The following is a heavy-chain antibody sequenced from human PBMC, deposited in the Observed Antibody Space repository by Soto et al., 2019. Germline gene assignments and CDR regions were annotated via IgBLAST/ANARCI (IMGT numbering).Heavy chain of an antibody. CDR1: GYTFTSYA. Sequence: GASVKVSCKASGYTFTSYAMHWVRQAPGQRLEWMGWINAGNGNTKYSQKFQGSVTITRDTSASTAYMELSSLRSEDTAVYYCARDPSYYGMDVWGQGTTVTGSS. CDR3: ARDPSYYGMDV. J-gene: IGHJ6*02. V-gene: IGHV1-3*01. CDR2: INAGNGNT.